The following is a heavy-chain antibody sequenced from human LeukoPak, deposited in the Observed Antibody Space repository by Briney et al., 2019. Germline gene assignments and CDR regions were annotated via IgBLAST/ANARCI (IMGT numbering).Heavy chain of an antibody. V-gene: IGHV3-48*04. D-gene: IGHD3-16*01. CDR2: ISSSSSTI. CDR3: ARSTKGDDAFDI. Sequence: GGSLRLSCAASGFTFSSYSMNWVRQAPGKGLEWVSYISSSSSTIYYADSVKGRFTISRDNAKNSLYLQMNSLRAEDTAVYYCARSTKGDDAFDIWGQGTMDTVSS. J-gene: IGHJ3*02. CDR1: GFTFSSYS.